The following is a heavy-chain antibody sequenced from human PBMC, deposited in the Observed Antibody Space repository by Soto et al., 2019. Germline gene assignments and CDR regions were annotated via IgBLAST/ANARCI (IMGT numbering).Heavy chain of an antibody. J-gene: IGHJ6*03. D-gene: IGHD3-16*01. CDR2: ISGSGGST. CDR3: AKGSLGYYYYYYMDV. V-gene: IGHV3-23*01. CDR1: GFTFSSYA. Sequence: PGGSLRLSCAASGFTFSSYAMSWVRQAPGKGLEWVSAISGSGGSTYYADSVKGRFTISRDNSKNTLYLQMNSLRAEDTAVYYCAKGSLGYYYYYYMDVWGKGTTVTVSS.